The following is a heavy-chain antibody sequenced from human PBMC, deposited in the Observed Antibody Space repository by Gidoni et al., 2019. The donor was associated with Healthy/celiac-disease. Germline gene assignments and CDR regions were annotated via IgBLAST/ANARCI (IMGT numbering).Heavy chain of an antibody. CDR2: ISYDGSNK. Sequence: QVQLVESGGGVVQPGRSLRLSCAASGFTFSRYGMHWVRQAPGKGLEWVAVISYDGSNKYYADSVKGRFTISRDNSKNTLYLQMNSLRAEDTAVYYCAKDGVDYYYDSSGYLSDWGQGTLVTVSS. CDR3: AKDGVDYYYDSSGYLSD. CDR1: GFTFSRYG. D-gene: IGHD3-22*01. J-gene: IGHJ4*02. V-gene: IGHV3-30*18.